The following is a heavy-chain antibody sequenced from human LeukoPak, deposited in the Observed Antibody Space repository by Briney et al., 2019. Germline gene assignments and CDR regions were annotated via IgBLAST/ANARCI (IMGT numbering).Heavy chain of an antibody. CDR2: IYSSGST. J-gene: IGHJ4*02. CDR3: ARSYSGSYSLGY. Sequence: SETLSLTCTVSGGSISSSSYCWGWIRQPPGKGLEWIGIIYSSGSTYYNPSLKSRVTISVDTSQNQFSLKLSSVTAADTAVYYCARSYSGSYSLGYWGQGTLVTVSA. CDR1: GGSISSSSYC. D-gene: IGHD1-26*01. V-gene: IGHV4-39*07.